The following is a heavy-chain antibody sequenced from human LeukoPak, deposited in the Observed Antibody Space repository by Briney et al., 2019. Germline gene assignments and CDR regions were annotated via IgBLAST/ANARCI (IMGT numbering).Heavy chain of an antibody. D-gene: IGHD3-10*01. J-gene: IGHJ3*02. CDR1: GYSISSGYY. CDR2: IYHSGST. CDR3: AREPGWGRGVIKGDAFDI. V-gene: IGHV4-38-2*02. Sequence: SETLSLTCAVSGYSISSGYYWGRIRQPPGKGLGWIGRIYHSGSTYYNPSLKSRVTISVDTSKNQFSLKLSSVTAADTAVYYCAREPGWGRGVIKGDAFDIWGQGTMVTVSS.